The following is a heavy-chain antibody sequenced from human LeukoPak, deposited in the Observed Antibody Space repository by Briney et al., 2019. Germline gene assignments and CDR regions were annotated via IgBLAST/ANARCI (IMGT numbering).Heavy chain of an antibody. J-gene: IGHJ4*02. D-gene: IGHD1-26*01. CDR1: GFTFSSYA. CDR2: IWYDGSNK. Sequence: GGSLRLSCAASGFTFSSYAMSWVRQAPGKGLEWVAVIWYDGSNKYYADSVKGRFTISRDNSKNTLYLQMNSLRAEDTAVYYCARDYVGATTPQNFYFDYWGQGTLVTVSS. CDR3: ARDYVGATTPQNFYFDY. V-gene: IGHV3-33*08.